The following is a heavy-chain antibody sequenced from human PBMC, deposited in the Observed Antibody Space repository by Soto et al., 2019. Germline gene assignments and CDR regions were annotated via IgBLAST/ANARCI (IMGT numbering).Heavy chain of an antibody. CDR2: IQDDGNDE. CDR1: GFTFSNYG. V-gene: IGHV3-33*05. J-gene: IGHJ4*02. CDR3: ARWRGGYSGSYSDY. Sequence: QVQLVESGGGVVQPGRSLRLSCAASGFTFSNYGMQWVRQAPGKGLEWVAVIQDDGNDEYYADSVKGRFTISRDNSKNTLYLQMNSLRAEDTDVYYCARWRGGYSGSYSDYWGQGTLVTVSS. D-gene: IGHD1-26*01.